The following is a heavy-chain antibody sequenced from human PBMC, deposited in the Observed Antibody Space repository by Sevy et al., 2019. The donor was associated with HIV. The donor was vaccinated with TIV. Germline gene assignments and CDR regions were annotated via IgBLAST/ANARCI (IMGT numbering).Heavy chain of an antibody. J-gene: IGHJ4*02. Sequence: SETLSLTCTVSCGSFNDFYWSWIRQSPGRGLEWIGYIYYNGTTNSNPSLRRRVTISAQTSKSQISLRLNSVTAADTAVYYCARGKVLFDHWGQGIVVTVSS. V-gene: IGHV4-59*01. CDR1: CGSFNDFY. CDR3: ARGKVLFDH. D-gene: IGHD3-10*01. CDR2: IYYNGTT.